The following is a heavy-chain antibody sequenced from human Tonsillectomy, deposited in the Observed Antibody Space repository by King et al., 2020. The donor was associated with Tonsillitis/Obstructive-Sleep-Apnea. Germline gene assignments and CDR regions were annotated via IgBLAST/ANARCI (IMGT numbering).Heavy chain of an antibody. D-gene: IGHD3-3*01. Sequence: QVTLKESGPTLVKPTQTLTLTCTFSGFSLRTSGVGVGWIRQPPGKALEWLVLISWKDDKRYSPSLKSSLTITKDTSKNRVVLTMTNMDPEDTATYFCAHSKRNYDFRSGNYYYYMDVWGKGTTVTVSS. V-gene: IGHV2-5*01. CDR1: GFSLRTSGVG. CDR2: ISWKDDK. J-gene: IGHJ6*03. CDR3: AHSKRNYDFRSGNYYYYMDV.